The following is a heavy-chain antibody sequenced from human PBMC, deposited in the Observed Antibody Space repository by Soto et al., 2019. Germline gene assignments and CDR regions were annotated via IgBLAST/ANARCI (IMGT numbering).Heavy chain of an antibody. CDR3: ARDKAQDGLDAFDI. CDR2: IYYSGST. D-gene: IGHD3-16*01. V-gene: IGHV4-31*03. Sequence: SETLSLTCTVSGGSIISGGYYWIWIRQHPGKGLEWIGYIYYSGSTYYNPSLKSRVTISVDTSKNQFSLKLSSVTAADTAVYYCARDKAQDGLDAFDIWGQGTMVTVSS. CDR1: GGSIISGGYY. J-gene: IGHJ3*02.